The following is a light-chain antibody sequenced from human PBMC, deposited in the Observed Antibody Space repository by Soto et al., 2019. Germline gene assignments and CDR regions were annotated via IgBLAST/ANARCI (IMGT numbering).Light chain of an antibody. CDR3: LQHNSYPPT. V-gene: IGKV1-17*01. J-gene: IGKJ4*01. CDR2: AAS. CDR1: QGIGSD. Sequence: DIQMTQSPSSLSASVGDRVTITCRASQGIGSDLGWYQQKPGKAPKRLIYAASSLQSGVPSRFSGMGSGTEFTLTIGSLQPEDFATYYCLQHNSYPPTFGGGTKVEIK.